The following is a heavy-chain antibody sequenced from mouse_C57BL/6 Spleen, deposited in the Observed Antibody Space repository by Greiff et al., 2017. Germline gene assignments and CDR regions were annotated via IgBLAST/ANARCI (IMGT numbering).Heavy chain of an antibody. J-gene: IGHJ4*01. CDR2: ISNGGGST. CDR1: GFTFSDYY. V-gene: IGHV5-12*01. CDR3: ARRGIYYDYLYAMDY. D-gene: IGHD2-4*01. Sequence: EVQGVESGGGLVQPGGSLKLSCAASGFTFSDYYMYWVRQTPEKRLEWVAYISNGGGSTYYPDTVKGRFTISRDNAKNTLYLQMSRLKSEDTARYYCARRGIYYDYLYAMDYWGQGTSVTVSS.